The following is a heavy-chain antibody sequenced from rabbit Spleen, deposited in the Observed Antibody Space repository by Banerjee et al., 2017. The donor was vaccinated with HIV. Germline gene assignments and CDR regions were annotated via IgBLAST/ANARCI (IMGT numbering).Heavy chain of an antibody. CDR1: GFSFSSIYW. CDR2: IYLGSSGST. CDR3: ARDTGSSFSTYGMDL. D-gene: IGHD8-1*01. Sequence: QEQLEESGGDLVKPEGSLTLTCTASGFSFSSIYWICWVRQAPGKGLEWIACIYLGSSGSTAYASWAKGRFTISKTSSTTVTLQMTSLTAADTATYFCARDTGSSFSTYGMDLWGQGTLVTVS. V-gene: IGHV1S45*01. J-gene: IGHJ6*01.